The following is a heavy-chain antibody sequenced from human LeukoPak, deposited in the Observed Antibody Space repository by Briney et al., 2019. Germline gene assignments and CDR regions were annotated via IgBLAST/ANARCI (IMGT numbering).Heavy chain of an antibody. CDR1: GYRFTSYW. CDR3: ARLIYYDSSGNYFDVDY. Sequence: GESLKISCKGFGYRFTSYWISWVRQMPGKGLEWMGRIDPSDSYIKYSPSFQGHVTISADESISTAYLQWSSLKASDTAMYCCARLIYYDSSGNYFDVDYWGQGTLVTVSS. J-gene: IGHJ4*02. CDR2: IDPSDSYI. V-gene: IGHV5-10-1*01. D-gene: IGHD3-22*01.